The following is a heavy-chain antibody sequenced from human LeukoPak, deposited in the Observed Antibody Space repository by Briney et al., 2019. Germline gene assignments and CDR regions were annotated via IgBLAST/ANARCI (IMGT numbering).Heavy chain of an antibody. D-gene: IGHD3-9*01. Sequence: SETLSLTCTVSGGSISSYYWSWIRQPPGKGVEWIGYIYYSGSTNYNPSLKSRVTISVDTSKNQFSLKLSSVTAADTAVYYCARELRYFDWSEDAFDIWGQGTMVTVSS. V-gene: IGHV4-59*01. CDR2: IYYSGST. CDR1: GGSISSYY. J-gene: IGHJ3*02. CDR3: ARELRYFDWSEDAFDI.